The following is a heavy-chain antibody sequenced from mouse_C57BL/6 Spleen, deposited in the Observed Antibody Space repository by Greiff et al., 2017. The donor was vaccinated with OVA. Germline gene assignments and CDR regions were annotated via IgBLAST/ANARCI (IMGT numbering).Heavy chain of an antibody. J-gene: IGHJ3*01. V-gene: IGHV1-50*01. CDR3: AISTMVTTGFAY. Sequence: VQLQQPGAELVKPGASVKLSCKASGYTFTSYWMQWVKQRPGQGLEWIGEIDPSDSYTNYNQKFKGKATLTVDTSSSTAYMQLSSLTSEDSAVYYCAISTMVTTGFAYWGQGTLVTVSA. CDR1: GYTFTSYW. D-gene: IGHD2-2*01. CDR2: IDPSDSYT.